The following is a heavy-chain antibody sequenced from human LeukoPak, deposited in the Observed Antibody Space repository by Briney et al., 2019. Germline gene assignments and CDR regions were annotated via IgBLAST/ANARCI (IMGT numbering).Heavy chain of an antibody. Sequence: SETLSLTCAVYGGSFSGYYWSWIRQPPGKGLEWIGEINHRGSTNYNPSLKSRVTISVDTSKNQFSLKLSSVPAADTAVYYCARQSSYCSSTSCYYYYYYYMDVWGKGTTVTISS. D-gene: IGHD2-2*01. CDR3: ARQSSYCSSTSCYYYYYYYMDV. CDR1: GGSFSGYY. V-gene: IGHV4-34*01. J-gene: IGHJ6*03. CDR2: INHRGST.